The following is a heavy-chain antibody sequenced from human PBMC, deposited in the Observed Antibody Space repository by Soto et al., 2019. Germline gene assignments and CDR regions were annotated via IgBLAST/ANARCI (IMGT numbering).Heavy chain of an antibody. Sequence: SVKVSCKASGGTFSSYAISWVRQAPGQGLEWMGGIIPIFGTANYAQKFQGRVTITADESTSTAYMELSSLRSEDTAVYYCATYGDSANWFDPWGQGTLGTVSS. CDR3: ATYGDSANWFDP. V-gene: IGHV1-69*13. D-gene: IGHD4-17*01. CDR1: GGTFSSYA. J-gene: IGHJ5*02. CDR2: IIPIFGTA.